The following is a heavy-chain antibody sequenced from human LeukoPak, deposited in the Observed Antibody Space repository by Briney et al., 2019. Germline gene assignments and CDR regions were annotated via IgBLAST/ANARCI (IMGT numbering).Heavy chain of an antibody. CDR1: GFPFRDYY. D-gene: IGHD6-13*01. V-gene: IGHV3-11*01. J-gene: IGHJ5*02. CDR2: ISSSGSTI. CDR3: ARGRIAAAPADNWFDP. Sequence: GGSLRLSCAASGFPFRDYYMSWIRQAPGKGLGGVSYISSSGSTIYYADSVKGRFTISRDNAKNSLYLQMNSLRAEDTAVYYCARGRIAAAPADNWFDPWGQGTLVTVSS.